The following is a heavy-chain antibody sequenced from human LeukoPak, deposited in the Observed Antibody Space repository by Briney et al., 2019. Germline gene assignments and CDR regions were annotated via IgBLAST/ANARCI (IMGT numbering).Heavy chain of an antibody. Sequence: GGSLRLSCAASGFTFSSYAMHWVRQAPGKGLEWVAVISYDGSNKYYADSVKGRFTISRDNSKNTLYLQMNSLRAEDTAVYYCARSRVVDRPGDYWGQGTLVTLSS. CDR2: ISYDGSNK. D-gene: IGHD7-27*01. V-gene: IGHV3-30*01. CDR3: ARSRVVDRPGDY. CDR1: GFTFSSYA. J-gene: IGHJ4*02.